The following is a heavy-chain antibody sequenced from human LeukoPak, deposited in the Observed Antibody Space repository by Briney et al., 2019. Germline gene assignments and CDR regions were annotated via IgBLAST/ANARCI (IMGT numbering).Heavy chain of an antibody. CDR1: GGSISSGGYY. CDR3: NRIQYYYYYMDV. CDR2: IYHSGST. Sequence: PSETLSLTCTVSGGSISSGGYYWSWIRQPPGKGLEWIGYIYHSGSTYYNPSLKSRVTISVDRSKNQFPLKLSSVTAADTAVYYCNRIQYYYYYMDVWGKGTTVTVSS. J-gene: IGHJ6*03. V-gene: IGHV4-30-2*01.